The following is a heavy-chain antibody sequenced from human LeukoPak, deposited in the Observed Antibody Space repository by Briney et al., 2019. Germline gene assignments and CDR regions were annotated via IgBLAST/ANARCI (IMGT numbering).Heavy chain of an antibody. CDR1: GGSFSGYY. J-gene: IGHJ6*03. V-gene: IGHV4-34*01. CDR3: ARRPSLRYFDWAYYMDV. D-gene: IGHD3-9*01. Sequence: SETLSLTCAVYGGSFSGYYWSWIRQPPGKGLEWIGEINHSGSTNYNPSLKSRVTISVDTSKNQFSLKLSSVTAADTAVYYCARRPSLRYFDWAYYMDVWGKGTTVTISS. CDR2: INHSGST.